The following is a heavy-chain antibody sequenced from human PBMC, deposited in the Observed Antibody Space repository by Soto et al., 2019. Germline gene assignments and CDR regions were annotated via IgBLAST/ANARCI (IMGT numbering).Heavy chain of an antibody. D-gene: IGHD3-3*01. CDR3: AKASEWLSGTWSAP. Sequence: EVQLLESGGGLVQPGGSLRLSCAASGFSFTDFAMSWVRQPPGKGLEWVSSISGTGGRTHYADSVKGRFSISRDNSRNTLSLQMNSLRAEDTALYYCAKASEWLSGTWSAPWGQGTLVTVSS. J-gene: IGHJ5*02. V-gene: IGHV3-23*01. CDR1: GFSFTDFA. CDR2: ISGTGGRT.